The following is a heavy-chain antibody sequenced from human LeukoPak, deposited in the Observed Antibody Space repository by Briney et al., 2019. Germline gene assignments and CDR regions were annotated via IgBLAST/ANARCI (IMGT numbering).Heavy chain of an antibody. J-gene: IGHJ4*02. CDR3: ARAPYYDSSGDY. Sequence: GGSLRLSCAASGFTFNNCAMSWVRQAPGKGLEWVSAISGSGDTTYYADSVKGRFTISRDNSKNTLYLQMNSLRAEDTAVYYCARAPYYDSSGDYWGQGTLVTVSS. V-gene: IGHV3-23*01. D-gene: IGHD3-22*01. CDR1: GFTFNNCA. CDR2: ISGSGDTT.